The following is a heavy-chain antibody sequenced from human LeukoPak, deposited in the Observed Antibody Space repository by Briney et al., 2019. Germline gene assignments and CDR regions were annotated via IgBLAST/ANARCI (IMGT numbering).Heavy chain of an antibody. V-gene: IGHV3-7*01. D-gene: IGHD3-10*01. Sequence: GGPLRLSCAASGFTFSSYWMSWVRQAPGKGLEWVANIKQDGSENYSVDSVKGRFTISRDNAKNSLYLQMNSLRAEDTAVYYCARDHRPDPRFGEFDPWGQGTLVTVSS. J-gene: IGHJ5*02. CDR3: ARDHRPDPRFGEFDP. CDR1: GFTFSSYW. CDR2: IKQDGSEN.